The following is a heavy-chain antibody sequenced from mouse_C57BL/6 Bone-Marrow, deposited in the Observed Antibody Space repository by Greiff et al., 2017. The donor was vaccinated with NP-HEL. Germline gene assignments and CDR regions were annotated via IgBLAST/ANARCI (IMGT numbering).Heavy chain of an antibody. CDR2: IWWDDDK. V-gene: IGHV8-8*01. CDR3: ARNGGNYPSWFAY. CDR1: GFSLSTFGMG. J-gene: IGHJ3*01. D-gene: IGHD2-1*01. Sequence: ESGPGILQPSQTLSLTCSFSGFSLSTFGMGVGWLRQPSGKGLEWLAHIWWDDDKYDNPALKSRLTVSKDTSKSQVFLKIANVDAADTATYYCARNGGNYPSWFAYWGQGTLVTVSA.